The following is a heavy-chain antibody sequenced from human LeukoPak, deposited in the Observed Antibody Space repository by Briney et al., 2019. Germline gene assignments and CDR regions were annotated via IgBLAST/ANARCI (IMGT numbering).Heavy chain of an antibody. CDR2: ISGSGGST. D-gene: IGHD2-15*01. CDR1: GFTFSSYS. J-gene: IGHJ4*02. V-gene: IGHV3-23*01. CDR3: AKGGMSCSGGSCYYYYFDY. Sequence: GGSLRLSCAASGFTFSSYSMNWVRQAPGKGLEWVSAISGSGGSTYYADSVKGRFTISRDNSKNTLYLQMNSLRAEDTAVYYCAKGGMSCSGGSCYYYYFDYWGQGTLVTVSS.